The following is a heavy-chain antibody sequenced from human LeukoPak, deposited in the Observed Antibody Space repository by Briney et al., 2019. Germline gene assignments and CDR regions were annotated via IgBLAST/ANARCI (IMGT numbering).Heavy chain of an antibody. CDR3: AKDRAGPTILQPFDY. CDR1: GFTFSSYV. V-gene: IGHV3-23*01. CDR2: ISGSGGST. J-gene: IGHJ4*02. D-gene: IGHD1-26*01. Sequence: PGGSLRLSCAASGFTFSSYVMSWVRQAPGKGLEWVSAISGSGGSTYYADSVKGRFTISRDNSKNTLYLQMNSLRAEDTAIYYCAKDRAGPTILQPFDYCGQGTLVTVSS.